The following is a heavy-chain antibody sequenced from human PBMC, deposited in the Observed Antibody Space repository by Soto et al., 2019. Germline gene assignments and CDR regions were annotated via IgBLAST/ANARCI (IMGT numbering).Heavy chain of an antibody. CDR2: IYYSGST. CDR1: GGSISSSSYY. CDR3: ANGAARSIVVVVAATQFDY. D-gene: IGHD2-15*01. Sequence: SETLSLTCTVSGGSISSSSYYWGWIRQPPGKGLEWIGSIYYSGSTYYNPSLKSRVTISVDTSKNQFSLKLSSVTAADTAVYYCANGAARSIVVVVAATQFDYWGQGTLVTVSS. V-gene: IGHV4-39*01. J-gene: IGHJ4*02.